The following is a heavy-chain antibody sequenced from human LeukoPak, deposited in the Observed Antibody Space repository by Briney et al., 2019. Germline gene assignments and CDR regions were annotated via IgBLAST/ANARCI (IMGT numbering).Heavy chain of an antibody. V-gene: IGHV4-31*03. J-gene: IGHJ4*02. CDR1: GGSISGGGYY. D-gene: IGHD5-18*01. CDR2: IYYSGTT. Sequence: KSSQTLSLTCTVSGGSISGGGYYWSWIRQHPGKGLEWIGYIYYSGTTYYNPSLKSRVTISVGTSNNQFSLNLSSVTAADTAVYYCARVKGYSYGFEDYWGQGTLVTVSS. CDR3: ARVKGYSYGFEDY.